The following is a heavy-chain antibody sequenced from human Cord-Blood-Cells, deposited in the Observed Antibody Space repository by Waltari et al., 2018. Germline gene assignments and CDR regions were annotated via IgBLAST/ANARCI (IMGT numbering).Heavy chain of an antibody. CDR2: IYYSGRT. V-gene: IGHV4-39*01. CDR1: GGSISSSSYY. CDR3: ARQSSYVDY. J-gene: IGHJ4*02. Sequence: QLQLQESGPGLVKPSETLSLTCPVSGGSISSSSYYWGWIRQPSGKGLEWIGSIYYSGRTYYNPSLKSRVTISVDTSKNQFFLKLSSVTAADTAVYYCARQSSYVDYWGQGTLVTVSS.